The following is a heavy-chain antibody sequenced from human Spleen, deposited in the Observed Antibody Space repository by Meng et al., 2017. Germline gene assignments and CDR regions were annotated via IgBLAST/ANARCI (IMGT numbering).Heavy chain of an antibody. CDR1: GFTFSSYS. V-gene: IGHV3-21*01. J-gene: IGHJ4*02. CDR2: ISSSSSYI. CDR3: ARHGSSGWYGFDY. D-gene: IGHD6-19*01. Sequence: GESLKISCAASGFTFSSYSMNWVRQAPGKGLEWVSSISSSSSYIYYADSVKGRFTISRDNAKNSLYLQMNSLRAEDTAVYYCARHGSSGWYGFDYWGQGTLVTVSS.